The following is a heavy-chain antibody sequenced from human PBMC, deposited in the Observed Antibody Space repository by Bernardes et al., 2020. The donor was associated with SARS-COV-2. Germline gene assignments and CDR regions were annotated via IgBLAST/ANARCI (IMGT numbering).Heavy chain of an antibody. CDR1: GSSLASDW. Sequence: GESLKISCKGSGSSLASDWIGWVRQMPGRGLEWMGIIYLSDSDTRYSPSLQGQVTISADKSISTAYLQWSRLKASDTAMYYCARGAAGVYFYGMDVWGQGTTVTVSS. D-gene: IGHD2-8*01. CDR2: IYLSDSDT. CDR3: ARGAAGVYFYGMDV. J-gene: IGHJ6*02. V-gene: IGHV5-51*01.